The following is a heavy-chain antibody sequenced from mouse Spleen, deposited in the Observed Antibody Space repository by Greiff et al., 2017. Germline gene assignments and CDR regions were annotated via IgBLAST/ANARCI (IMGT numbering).Heavy chain of an antibody. V-gene: IGHV2-9*01. D-gene: IGHD2-3*01. CDR1: GFSLTSYG. CDR3: AKRWEGAMDY. Sequence: QVQLKESGPGLVAPSQSLSITCTVSGFSLTSYGVDWVRQPPGKGLEWLGVIWGGGSKDNSKSQVFLKMNSLQTDDTAMYYCAKRWEGAMDYWGQGTSVTVSS. CDR2: IWGGG. J-gene: IGHJ4*01.